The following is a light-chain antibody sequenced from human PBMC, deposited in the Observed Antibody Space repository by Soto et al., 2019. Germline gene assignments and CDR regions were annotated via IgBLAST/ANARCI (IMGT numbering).Light chain of an antibody. CDR1: NIGTKS. CDR3: QVWDTASDRPL. V-gene: IGLV3-21*04. CDR2: YDN. J-gene: IGLJ7*01. Sequence: SYELTQPPSMSVAPGETARITCAGNNIGTKSVHWYQQRPGQAPVLVIHYDNDRPSGIPERFSGSNSGNTAALTISRVEAGDEADYYCQVWDTASDRPLFGGGTQLTVL.